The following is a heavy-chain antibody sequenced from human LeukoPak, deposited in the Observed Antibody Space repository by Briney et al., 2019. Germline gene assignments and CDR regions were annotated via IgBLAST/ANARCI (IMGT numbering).Heavy chain of an antibody. CDR3: AGGVTTRGFDY. CDR1: GGSISSYY. V-gene: IGHV4-59*12. Sequence: SETLSLTCTVSGGSISSYYWSWIRQPPGKGLEWSGYIYYSGSTNYNPSLKSRVTISVDTSKNQFSLKLSSVTAADTAVYYCAGGVTTRGFDYWGQGTLVTVSS. J-gene: IGHJ4*02. CDR2: IYYSGST. D-gene: IGHD2-21*02.